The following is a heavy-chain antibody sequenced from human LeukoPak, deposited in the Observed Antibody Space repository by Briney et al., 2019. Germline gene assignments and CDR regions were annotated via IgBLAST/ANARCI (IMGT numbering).Heavy chain of an antibody. Sequence: SETLSLTCTVSGGSISTYYWSWIRQPPGKGLEWIGHIYNSGSTNYSPSLKSRVTILVDNSRNQFSLNLSSVTAADTAVYYCARASSRWFDPWGQGTLVTVSS. CDR1: GGSISTYY. J-gene: IGHJ5*02. CDR2: IYNSGST. CDR3: ARASSRWFDP. V-gene: IGHV4-59*12.